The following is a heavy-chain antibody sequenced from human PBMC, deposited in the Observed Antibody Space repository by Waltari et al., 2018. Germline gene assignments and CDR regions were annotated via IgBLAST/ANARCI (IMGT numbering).Heavy chain of an antibody. CDR3: ARGGAVAGGRAFDI. Sequence: LLQQWGAGLLKPSETLSLTCAVSGGSFSSGGYSWRWIRPPPGKGLEWIGYIYHSGSTYYNPSLKSRVTISVDRSKNQFSLKLSSVTAADTAVYYCARGGAVAGGRAFDIWGQGTMVTVSS. D-gene: IGHD6-19*01. CDR1: GGSFSSGGYS. J-gene: IGHJ3*02. V-gene: IGHV4-30-2*01. CDR2: IYHSGST.